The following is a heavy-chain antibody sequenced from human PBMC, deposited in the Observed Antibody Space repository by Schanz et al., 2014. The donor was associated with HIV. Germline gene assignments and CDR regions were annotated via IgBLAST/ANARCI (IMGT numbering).Heavy chain of an antibody. D-gene: IGHD1-26*01. J-gene: IGHJ4*01. CDR1: GFTFNNYA. Sequence: EVQLVESGGGLVQPGGSLRLSCLASGFTFNNYAMSWVRQAPGKGLEWVAVINWNGDTTYYADSVKGRFTISRNNYKNTLYLQMNSLRAEDTAVYYCAKEAPGRELPPPFDYWGHGNLVTVSS. V-gene: IGHV3-23*04. CDR3: AKEAPGRELPPPFDY. CDR2: INWNGDTT.